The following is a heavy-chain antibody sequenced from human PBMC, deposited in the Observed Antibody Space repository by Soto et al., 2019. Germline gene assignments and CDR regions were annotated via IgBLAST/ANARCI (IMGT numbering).Heavy chain of an antibody. Sequence: SVKVSCKASGGTFSSYAISWVRQAPGQGLEWMGGIIPIFGTANYAQKFQGRVTITADESTSTAYMELSSLRSEDTAVYYCARGNVHIVVVTAIDWFDPWAQGTTVTVSS. J-gene: IGHJ5*02. CDR3: ARGNVHIVVVTAIDWFDP. CDR2: IIPIFGTA. D-gene: IGHD2-21*02. V-gene: IGHV1-69*13. CDR1: GGTFSSYA.